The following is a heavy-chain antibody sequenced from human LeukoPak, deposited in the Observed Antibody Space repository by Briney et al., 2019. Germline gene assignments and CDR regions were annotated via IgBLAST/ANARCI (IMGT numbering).Heavy chain of an antibody. CDR1: GFTFSSYA. D-gene: IGHD3-22*01. CDR3: AKGNYYDSGGYYYFDY. Sequence: PGGSLRLSCAASGFTFSSYAMSWVRQAPGKGLEWVSAISGSGGSTYYADSVKGRFIISRDNSKNTLYVQMNSLRAEDTAVYYCAKGNYYDSGGYYYFDYWGQGTLVTVSS. V-gene: IGHV3-23*01. J-gene: IGHJ4*02. CDR2: ISGSGGST.